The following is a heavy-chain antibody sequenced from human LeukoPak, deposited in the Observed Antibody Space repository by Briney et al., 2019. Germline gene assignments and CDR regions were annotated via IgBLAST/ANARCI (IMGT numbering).Heavy chain of an antibody. CDR1: CYSSPNYG. CDR2: VHIYRGNT. J-gene: IGHJ5*02. V-gene: IGHV1-18*01. D-gene: IGHD6-13*01. CDR3: ARDVGITVADSFDP. Sequence: APVKVSCKASCYSSPNYGISWVRQAPGQGLEWMGWVHIYRGNTNYAQKFQGRVTMTTDTSTSTVYMEVRGLRSDDTAMYYCARDVGITVADSFDPWGQGALVTVSS.